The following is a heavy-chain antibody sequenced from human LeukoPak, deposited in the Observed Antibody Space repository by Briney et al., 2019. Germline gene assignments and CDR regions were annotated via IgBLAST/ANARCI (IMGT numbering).Heavy chain of an antibody. CDR3: ARWKYVDYERIFDY. D-gene: IGHD4-17*01. CDR2: IYYSGNT. J-gene: IGHJ4*02. Sequence: SETLSLTCIVSGGSISGYYWVWIRQPPGKGLEWIGYIYYSGNTNYNPSLKSRVTISVDTSKNQFSLKLTSATAADTAIYYCARWKYVDYERIFDYWAREFWSPSPQ. CDR1: GGSISGYY. V-gene: IGHV4-59*01.